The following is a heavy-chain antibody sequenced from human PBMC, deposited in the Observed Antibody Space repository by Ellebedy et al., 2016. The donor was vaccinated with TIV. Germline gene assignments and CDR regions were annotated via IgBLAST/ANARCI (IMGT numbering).Heavy chain of an antibody. D-gene: IGHD5-24*01. CDR2: ISSTSTNI. Sequence: GGSLRLXCTASGFTFSDYYMSWVRQAPGKGLEWISYISSTSTNIYYADSVQGRFTISRDNAKNSLSLQMNSLRDEDTAVYYCAQESNLYYGLDVWGQGTTVTVSS. CDR1: GFTFSDYY. CDR3: AQESNLYYGLDV. J-gene: IGHJ6*02. V-gene: IGHV3-11*04.